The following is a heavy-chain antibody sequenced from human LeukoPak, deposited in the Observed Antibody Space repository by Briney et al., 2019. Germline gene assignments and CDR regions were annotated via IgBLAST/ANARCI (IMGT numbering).Heavy chain of an antibody. Sequence: SETLSLTCTVSGGSISSGGYYWSWIRQHPGKGLEWIGYIYYSGSTYYNPSLKSRVTISVDTSKNQSSLKLSSVTAADTAVYYCARDRDGVGAYDYWGQGTLVTVSS. CDR1: GGSISSGGYY. CDR2: IYYSGST. D-gene: IGHD1-26*01. J-gene: IGHJ4*02. CDR3: ARDRDGVGAYDY. V-gene: IGHV4-31*03.